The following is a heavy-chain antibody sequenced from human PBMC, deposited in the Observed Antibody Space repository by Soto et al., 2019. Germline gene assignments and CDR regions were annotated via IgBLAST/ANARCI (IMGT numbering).Heavy chain of an antibody. J-gene: IGHJ6*02. V-gene: IGHV1-69*01. CDR3: AREGIEYSSSNDHYYYYGMDV. CDR1: GGTFSSYA. D-gene: IGHD6-6*01. CDR2: VIPIFGTA. Sequence: QVQLVQSGAEVKKPGSSVKVSCKASGGTFSSYAISWVRQAPGQGLKWMGGVIPIFGTANYAQKFQGRVTIAAAESTSTAYMEMSSLRSEDTAVYYCAREGIEYSSSNDHYYYYGMDVWGQGTTVTVSS.